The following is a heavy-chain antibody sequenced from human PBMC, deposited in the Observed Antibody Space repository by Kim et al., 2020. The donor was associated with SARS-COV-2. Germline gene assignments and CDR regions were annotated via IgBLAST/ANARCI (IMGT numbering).Heavy chain of an antibody. CDR1: GFTVSSNY. Sequence: GGSLRLSCAASGFTVSSNYMSWVRQAPGKGLEWVSVIYSGGSTYYADSVKGRFTISRDNSKDTLYLQMNSLRAEDTAVYYCARGSFRTIFGVVNYGMDVWGQGTTVTVSS. CDR3: ARGSFRTIFGVVNYGMDV. CDR2: IYSGGST. D-gene: IGHD3-3*01. J-gene: IGHJ6*02. V-gene: IGHV3-53*01.